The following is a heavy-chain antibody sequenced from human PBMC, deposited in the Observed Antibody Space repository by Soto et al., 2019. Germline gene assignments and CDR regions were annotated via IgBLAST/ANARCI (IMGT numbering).Heavy chain of an antibody. CDR3: AKGRYFDSSGGCANY. J-gene: IGHJ4*02. V-gene: IGHV3-23*01. D-gene: IGHD3-22*01. CDR2: ISGSGHAT. Sequence: PARGLEWVAAISGSGHATYYTQSARGRFTISRDKSKKTVFLQMNNLRTEDTAIYYCAKGRYFDSSGGCANYWGLGTLVTVSS.